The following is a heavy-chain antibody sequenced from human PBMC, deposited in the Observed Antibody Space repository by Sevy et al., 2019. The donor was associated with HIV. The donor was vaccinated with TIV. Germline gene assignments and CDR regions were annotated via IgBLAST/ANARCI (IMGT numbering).Heavy chain of an antibody. CDR3: AKVLGFGSGYDYAFDF. CDR2: ISFDEKYK. J-gene: IGHJ3*01. V-gene: IGHV3-30*04. D-gene: IGHD5-12*01. Sequence: GGSLRLSCAVSGFTLTTYAMHWVRQAPGKGLECVAKISFDEKYKYYAESVKGRFTISRDISKNTVFLEMNSLRPDDTGVYYCAKVLGFGSGYDYAFDFWGQGTMVTVSS. CDR1: GFTLTTYA.